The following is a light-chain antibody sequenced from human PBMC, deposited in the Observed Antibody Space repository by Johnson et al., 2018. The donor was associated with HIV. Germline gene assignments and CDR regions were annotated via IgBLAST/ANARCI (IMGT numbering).Light chain of an antibody. CDR3: GTWDSSMSAYNYV. J-gene: IGLJ1*01. Sequence: QAVLTQPPSASGTPGQRVTISCSGSSSNIGSNTVNWYQQLPGTAPKLLIYSNNKRPSGIPDRFSGSKSGTSATLGITGLQTGDEADYYCGTWDSSMSAYNYVFGTGTKVTVL. CDR1: SSNIGSNT. CDR2: SNN. V-gene: IGLV1-51*02.